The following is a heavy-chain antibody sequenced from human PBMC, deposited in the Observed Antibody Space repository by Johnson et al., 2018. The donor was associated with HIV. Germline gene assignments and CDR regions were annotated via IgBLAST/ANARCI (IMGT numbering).Heavy chain of an antibody. Sequence: QVQLVESGGGVVQPGRSLRLSCEASGFTFSSYAMHWVRQAPGKGLEWVAVIGYDGSDKYYADSVKGRVTISRDNPKNTVYLHMNNLRAEDTAVYYCARDLAYNSRWTGAFDIWGQGTMVTVSS. J-gene: IGHJ3*02. CDR1: GFTFSSYA. D-gene: IGHD6-13*01. CDR3: ARDLAYNSRWTGAFDI. V-gene: IGHV3-30*04. CDR2: IGYDGSDK.